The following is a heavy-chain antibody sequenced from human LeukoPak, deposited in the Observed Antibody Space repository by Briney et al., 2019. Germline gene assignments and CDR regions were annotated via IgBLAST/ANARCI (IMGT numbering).Heavy chain of an antibody. Sequence: SETLSLTCTVSGGSISTTYWSWIRQPPRKGLEWIGNIYYSGSTNYNPSLKSRVTISIDTSRQQFSLKMSSATAADTAVYYCVSQGSWGQGTLVSVSS. V-gene: IGHV4-59*08. J-gene: IGHJ4*02. CDR2: IYYSGST. CDR3: VSQGS. CDR1: GGSISTTY.